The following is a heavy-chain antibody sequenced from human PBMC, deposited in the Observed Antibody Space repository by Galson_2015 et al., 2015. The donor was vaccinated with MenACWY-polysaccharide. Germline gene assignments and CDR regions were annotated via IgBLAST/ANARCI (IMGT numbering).Heavy chain of an antibody. Sequence: SVKVSCKASGYTFTNYDINWVRLAPGQGLEWMAWMNPKSGYSGYAQKFHGRVTLTKDTSISTAYLELSSLRSEDTAMYYCARYCSAGSRSRLPDAFDIWGQGTMVTVSS. CDR1: GYTFTNYD. J-gene: IGHJ3*02. CDR3: ARYCSAGSRSRLPDAFDI. D-gene: IGHD2-15*01. V-gene: IGHV1-8*01. CDR2: MNPKSGYS.